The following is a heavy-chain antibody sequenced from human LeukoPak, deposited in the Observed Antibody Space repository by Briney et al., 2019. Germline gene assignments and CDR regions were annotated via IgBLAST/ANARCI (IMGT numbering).Heavy chain of an antibody. Sequence: GGSLRLSCAASGFTFSSYWMSWVRQAPGKGLEWVSAISGSGGSTYYADSVKGRFTISRDNSKNTLYLQMNSLRAEDTAVYYCAKYASEYSGSYMPGGSAFDIWGQGTMVTVSS. J-gene: IGHJ3*02. CDR2: ISGSGGST. V-gene: IGHV3-23*01. CDR1: GFTFSSYW. D-gene: IGHD1-26*01. CDR3: AKYASEYSGSYMPGGSAFDI.